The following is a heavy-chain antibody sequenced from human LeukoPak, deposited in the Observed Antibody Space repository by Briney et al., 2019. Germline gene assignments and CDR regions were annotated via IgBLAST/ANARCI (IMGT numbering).Heavy chain of an antibody. Sequence: GGSLRLSCAAPGFTFSSYAMTWVRQAPGKGLEWVSGISGSGGSTYYADSVKGRFTLSRDNSKNTLYLQMNRLRGEDTAVYYCAKGRTAYCSSTSCYTIDYWGQGTLVTVSS. CDR1: GFTFSSYA. D-gene: IGHD2-2*02. CDR2: ISGSGGST. J-gene: IGHJ4*02. V-gene: IGHV3-23*01. CDR3: AKGRTAYCSSTSCYTIDY.